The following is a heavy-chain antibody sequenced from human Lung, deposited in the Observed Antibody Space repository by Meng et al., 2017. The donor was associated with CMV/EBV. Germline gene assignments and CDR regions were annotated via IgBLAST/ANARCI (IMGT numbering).Heavy chain of an antibody. Sequence: SXTXSLXXTVSGGSLSSSSYYWGWIRQPPGKGLEWIGSIYYSGSTYYNPSLKSRVTISVDTSKNQFSLKLSSVTAADTAVYYCARRSDFWGAYPDLFDYLGQGXLVTVSS. CDR1: GGSLSSSSYY. D-gene: IGHD3-3*01. CDR2: IYYSGST. J-gene: IGHJ4*02. CDR3: ARRSDFWGAYPDLFDY. V-gene: IGHV4-39*01.